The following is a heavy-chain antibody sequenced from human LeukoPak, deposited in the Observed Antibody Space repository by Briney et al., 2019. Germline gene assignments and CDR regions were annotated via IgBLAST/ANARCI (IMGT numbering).Heavy chain of an antibody. CDR1: GGSFSGYY. CDR2: INHSGST. J-gene: IGHJ3*02. V-gene: IGHV4-34*01. CDR3: ANTMTTVTTDAFDI. Sequence: PSETLSLTCAVYGGSFSGYYWSWIRQPPGKGLEWIGEINHSGSTNYNPSLKSRVTISVDTSKNQFSLKLSSVTAADTAVYYCANTMTTVTTDAFDIWGQGTMVTVSS. D-gene: IGHD4-17*01.